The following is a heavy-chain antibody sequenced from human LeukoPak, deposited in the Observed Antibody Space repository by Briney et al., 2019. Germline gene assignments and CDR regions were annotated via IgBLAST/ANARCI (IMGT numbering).Heavy chain of an antibody. CDR2: IYSGGTT. CDR1: GFTVSSNY. D-gene: IGHD6-19*01. Sequence: GRSLRLSCAASGFTVSSNYMSWVRQAPGKGLEWVSVIYSGGTTYYADSVKGRFTISRENYKNMLYLQMNSLRAEDTAVYYCARVQGSGWYVDYWGQGTLVTVSS. CDR3: ARVQGSGWYVDY. V-gene: IGHV3-66*01. J-gene: IGHJ4*02.